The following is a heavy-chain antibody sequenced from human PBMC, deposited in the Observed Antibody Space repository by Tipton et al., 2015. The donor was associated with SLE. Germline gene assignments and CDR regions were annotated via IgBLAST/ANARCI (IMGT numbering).Heavy chain of an antibody. D-gene: IGHD5-18*01. J-gene: IGHJ3*02. V-gene: IGHV3-23*01. Sequence: SLRLSCAASGFTFSSYAMSWVRQAPGKGLEWVSAISGSGGSTNYADSVKGRFTISRDNAKNSLYLQMNRLRAEDTAVYYCARDRGYSYGYNAFDIWGQGKMVTVSS. CDR2: ISGSGGST. CDR3: ARDRGYSYGYNAFDI. CDR1: GFTFSSYA.